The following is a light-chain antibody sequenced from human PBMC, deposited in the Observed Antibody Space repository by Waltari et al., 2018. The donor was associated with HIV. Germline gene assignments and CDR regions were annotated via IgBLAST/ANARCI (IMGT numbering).Light chain of an antibody. CDR2: DNN. Sequence: QSVLTQPPSVSAAPGQKVTISCSGSSSNIGNNYVSWYQQLPGTAPNLLIYDNNKRPAGIPDRFSRSKSGTSATLGITGLQTGDEADYYCGTWDSSLSAGVFGGGTKLTVL. CDR3: GTWDSSLSAGV. CDR1: SSNIGNNY. J-gene: IGLJ3*02. V-gene: IGLV1-51*01.